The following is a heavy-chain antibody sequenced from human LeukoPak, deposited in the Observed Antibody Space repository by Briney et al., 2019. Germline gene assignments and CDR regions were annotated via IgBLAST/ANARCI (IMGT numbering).Heavy chain of an antibody. D-gene: IGHD2-2*01. CDR3: ARDEGCSSTSCQGWFDP. J-gene: IGHJ5*02. CDR2: IYYSGST. V-gene: IGHV4-30-4*01. CDR1: GASVTHYD. Sequence: SETLSLTCTVSGASVTHYDWSWIRQPPGKGLEWIGYIYYSGSTYYNPSLKSRVTISVDTSKNQFSLKLSSVTAADTAVYYCARDEGCSSTSCQGWFDPWGQGTLVTVSS.